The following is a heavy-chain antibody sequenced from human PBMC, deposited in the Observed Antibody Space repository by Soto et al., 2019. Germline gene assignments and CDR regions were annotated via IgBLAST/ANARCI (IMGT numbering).Heavy chain of an antibody. CDR1: GGSISSGGYY. Sequence: TLSLTCTVSGGSISSGGYYWSWIRQHPGKGLEWIGYIYYSGSTYYNPSLKSRVTISVDTSKNQFSLKLSSVTAADTAVYYCARASRTRGYSYGYWFDPWGQGTLVTVSS. D-gene: IGHD5-18*01. CDR2: IYYSGST. CDR3: ARASRTRGYSYGYWFDP. J-gene: IGHJ5*02. V-gene: IGHV4-31*03.